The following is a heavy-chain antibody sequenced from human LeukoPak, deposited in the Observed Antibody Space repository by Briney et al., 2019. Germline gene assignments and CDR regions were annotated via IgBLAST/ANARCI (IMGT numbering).Heavy chain of an antibody. D-gene: IGHD3-10*01. V-gene: IGHV3-66*01. Sequence: GGSLRLSCAVSGSIGIDGYMSWVRQAPGKGLEWLSVIYRGGARYYSDSVKGRFTISRDNSKNMLYLQMNSLRAEDTAVYYCARDPNRIYYDSGSYSDYWGQGTLVTVSS. CDR2: IYRGGAR. J-gene: IGHJ4*02. CDR3: ARDPNRIYYDSGSYSDY. CDR1: GSIGIDGY.